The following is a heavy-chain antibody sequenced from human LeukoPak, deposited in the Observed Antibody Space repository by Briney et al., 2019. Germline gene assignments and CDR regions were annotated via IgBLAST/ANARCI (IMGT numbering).Heavy chain of an antibody. J-gene: IGHJ4*02. CDR2: ISGSGGST. CDR3: AKGGEISWIVVVPAAMYYFDY. D-gene: IGHD2-2*01. V-gene: IGHV3-23*01. CDR1: GFTLSSYG. Sequence: GGSLRLSCAASGFTLSSYGMSWVRQAPGKGLEWVSAISGSGGSTYYADSVKGRFTISRDNSKNTLYLQMNSLRAEDTAVYYCAKGGEISWIVVVPAAMYYFDYWGQGTLVTVSS.